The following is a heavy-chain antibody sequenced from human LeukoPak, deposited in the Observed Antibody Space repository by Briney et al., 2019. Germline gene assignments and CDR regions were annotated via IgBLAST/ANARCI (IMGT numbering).Heavy chain of an antibody. Sequence: GGSLRLSCAASGFIVNSNYMSWVRQAPGKGLEWVSVIYSGGSTYYADSVKGRFTISRDNSKNTLYLQMNSLRAEDTAVYYCARGYCSSTSCYLGGDYWGQGTLVTVSS. D-gene: IGHD2-2*01. V-gene: IGHV3-53*01. CDR1: GFIVNSNY. CDR3: ARGYCSSTSCYLGGDY. CDR2: IYSGGST. J-gene: IGHJ4*02.